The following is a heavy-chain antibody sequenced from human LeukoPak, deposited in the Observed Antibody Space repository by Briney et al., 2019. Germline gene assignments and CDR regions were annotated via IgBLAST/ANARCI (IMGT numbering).Heavy chain of an antibody. CDR2: ISSSSSYI. D-gene: IGHD2-2*02. CDR1: GFTFSSYS. V-gene: IGHV3-21*01. CDR3: ARDSRKVVPAAIITGSYYGMDV. J-gene: IGHJ6*02. Sequence: PGGSLRLSCSASGFTFSSYSMNWVRQAPGKGLEWVSSISSSSSYIYYADSVKGRFTISRDNAKNSLYLQMNSLRAEDTAVYYCARDSRKVVPAAIITGSYYGMDVWGQGTTVTVSS.